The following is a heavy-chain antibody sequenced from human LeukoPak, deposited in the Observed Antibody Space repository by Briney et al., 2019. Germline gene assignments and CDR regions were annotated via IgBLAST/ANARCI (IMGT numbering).Heavy chain of an antibody. CDR2: ISASGGTT. V-gene: IGHV3-23*01. D-gene: IGHD6-6*01. Sequence: PGGSLRLSSAPSGFTFNTYAMTWVRQTPGKGLEWVSAISASGGTTFYGDPVRGRFTVSRDNSKNTLYLQMNSLRAEDTAVYYCARLSLESSTSNWGQGTLVTVSS. J-gene: IGHJ4*02. CDR1: GFTFNTYA. CDR3: ARLSLESSTSN.